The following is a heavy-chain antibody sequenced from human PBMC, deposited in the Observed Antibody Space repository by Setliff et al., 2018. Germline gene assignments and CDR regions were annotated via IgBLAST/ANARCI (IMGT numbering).Heavy chain of an antibody. D-gene: IGHD2-8*01. CDR1: GHIFNSYG. CDR2: ISSYNDVT. Sequence: ASVKVSCKASGHIFNSYGISWVRQAPGKGLEWVGWISSYNDVTTYAQRFQGRVTLTKDTSTSAAYMELRSLRSDDSAVYYCLRLVRYCTKIACQATSGDEVWGLGTLVTVS. V-gene: IGHV1-18*01. CDR3: LRLVRYCTKIACQATSGDEV. J-gene: IGHJ4*02.